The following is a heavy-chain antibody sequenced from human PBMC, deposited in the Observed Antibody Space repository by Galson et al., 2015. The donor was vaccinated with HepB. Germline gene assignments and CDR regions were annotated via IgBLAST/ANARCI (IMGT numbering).Heavy chain of an antibody. J-gene: IGHJ4*02. V-gene: IGHV1-69*13. D-gene: IGHD6-13*01. CDR1: GGSFSTYA. CDR2: ITPLFGTA. CDR3: AREGMAAPTNPIDY. Sequence: SVKVSCKASGGSFSTYAISWVRQAPGQGLEWMGGITPLFGTAKYAQKFQGRVMITADESTNTAYMELRSLTSEDTAIYYCAREGMAAPTNPIDYWGQGTLVTVSS.